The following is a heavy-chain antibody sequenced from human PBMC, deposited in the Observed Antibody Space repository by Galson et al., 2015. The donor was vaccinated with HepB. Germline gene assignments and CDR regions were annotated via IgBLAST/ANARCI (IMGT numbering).Heavy chain of an antibody. J-gene: IGHJ3*01. Sequence: SLRLSCAASGFTFNTYVMSWVRQAPGKGLEWVSAISGSGDYLHYADSVKGRFTISRDNSKSTLYLKMHSLRAEDTAVYYCAKVLVAGMGVDSSGYWDAFDVWGKGTMVTVSS. D-gene: IGHD3-22*01. CDR1: GFTFNTYV. V-gene: IGHV3-23*01. CDR3: AKVLVAGMGVDSSGYWDAFDV. CDR2: ISGSGDYL.